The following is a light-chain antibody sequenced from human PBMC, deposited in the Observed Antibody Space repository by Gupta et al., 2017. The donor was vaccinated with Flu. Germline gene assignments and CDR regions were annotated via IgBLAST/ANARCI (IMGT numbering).Light chain of an antibody. Sequence: PGTLSLSPGERATLLCRASQSVSSGYLAWYQQKPGQAPRLLIYGTSNRATGIPDRFSGSGSGTDFTLTISRLEPEDFAVFYCQQYGNSLAFGGGTKVEIK. CDR3: QQYGNSLA. CDR2: GTS. V-gene: IGKV3-20*01. J-gene: IGKJ4*01. CDR1: QSVSSGY.